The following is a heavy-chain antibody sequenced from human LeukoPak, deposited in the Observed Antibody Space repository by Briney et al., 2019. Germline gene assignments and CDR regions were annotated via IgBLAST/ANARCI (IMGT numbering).Heavy chain of an antibody. CDR3: ARVPYGVKRYWYFGL. V-gene: IGHV4-30-2*01. D-gene: IGHD4-17*01. Sequence: PSETLSLTCAVSGGSISSGGYSWSWIRQPPGKGLEWIGYIYHSGSTNYNPSLKSRVTISVDTSKNQFSLKLSSVTAADTAVYYCARVPYGVKRYWYFGLWGRGTLVTVSS. CDR1: GGSISSGGYS. CDR2: IYHSGST. J-gene: IGHJ2*01.